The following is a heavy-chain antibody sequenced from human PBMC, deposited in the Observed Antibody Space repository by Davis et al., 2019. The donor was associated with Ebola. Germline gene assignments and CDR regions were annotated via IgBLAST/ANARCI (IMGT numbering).Heavy chain of an antibody. V-gene: IGHV5-51*01. CDR1: GNSFSTHW. CDR3: ARRSPYGAYEGGWYFDL. CDR2: IYPLDSDT. J-gene: IGHJ2*01. Sequence: PGGSLRLSCKDSGNSFSTHWIGWVRQMPGKGLEWMGVIYPLDSDTRYSPSFQGQVTISADKSISTAYLQWSSLKASDTAVYYCARRSPYGAYEGGWYFDLWGRGTLVTVSS. D-gene: IGHD4-17*01.